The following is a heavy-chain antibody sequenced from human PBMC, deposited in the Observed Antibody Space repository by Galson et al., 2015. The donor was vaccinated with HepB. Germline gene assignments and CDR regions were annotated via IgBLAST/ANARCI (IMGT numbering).Heavy chain of an antibody. J-gene: IGHJ4*02. CDR2: ISSSSSYI. Sequence: SLRLSCAASGFTFSSYSMNWVRQAPGKGLEWVSSISSSSSYIYYADSVKGRFTISRDNAKNSLYLQMNSLRAEDTAVYYCAREQPTEAGICDYWGQGTLVTVSS. V-gene: IGHV3-21*01. D-gene: IGHD1-1*01. CDR3: AREQPTEAGICDY. CDR1: GFTFSSYS.